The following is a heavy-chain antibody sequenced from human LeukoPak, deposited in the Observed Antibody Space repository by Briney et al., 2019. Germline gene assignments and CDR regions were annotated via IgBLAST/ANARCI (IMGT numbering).Heavy chain of an antibody. Sequence: SETLSLTCTVSGGSISSGGYYWSWIRQPPGKGLEWIGYIYHSGSTYYNPSLKSRVTISVDRSKNQFSLKLSSVTAADTAVYYCARSPWLLHKWGQGTLVTVSS. V-gene: IGHV4-30-2*01. J-gene: IGHJ4*02. CDR1: GGSISSGGYY. D-gene: IGHD3-22*01. CDR3: ARSPWLLHK. CDR2: IYHSGST.